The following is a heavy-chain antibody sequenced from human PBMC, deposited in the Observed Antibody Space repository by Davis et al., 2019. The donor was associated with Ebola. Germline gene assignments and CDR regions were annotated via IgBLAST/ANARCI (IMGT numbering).Heavy chain of an antibody. CDR2: INPHTGGI. CDR1: GYTFTGYY. CDR3: ARDPREDGGNFFGD. D-gene: IGHD4-23*01. V-gene: IGHV1-2*02. J-gene: IGHJ4*02. Sequence: ASVKVSCKASGYTFTGYYMDWVRQAPGQGLEWMGWINPHTGGINYAHNFQGRVTLTRDTTTSTAYMELGRLRSDDTAVYYCARDPREDGGNFFGDWGQGTLVTVSS.